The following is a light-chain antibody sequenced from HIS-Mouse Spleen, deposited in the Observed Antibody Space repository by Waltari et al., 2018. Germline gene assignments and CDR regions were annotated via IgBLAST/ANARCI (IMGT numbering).Light chain of an antibody. CDR1: QGISSY. CDR2: AAS. CDR3: QQLNSYPQET. V-gene: IGKV1-9*01. Sequence: DIPLTQSPSFLSASVGDRVTITCRASQGISSYLAWYQQKPGKAPKLLIYAASTLQSGVPSRFSGSGSGTEFTLTISSLQPEDFATYYCQQLNSYPQETFGGGTKVEIK. J-gene: IGKJ4*01.